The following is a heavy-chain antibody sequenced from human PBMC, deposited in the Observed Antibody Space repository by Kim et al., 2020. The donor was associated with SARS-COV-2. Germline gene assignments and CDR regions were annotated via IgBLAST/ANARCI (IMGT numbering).Heavy chain of an antibody. V-gene: IGHV3-7*03. CDR3: ARAGYYDSSGYYDFDY. J-gene: IGHJ4*02. D-gene: IGHD3-22*01. Sequence: GGSLRLSCAASGFTFSSYWMSWVRQAPGKGLEWVANIKQDGSEKYYVDSVKGRFTISRDNAKNSLYLQMNSLRAEDTAVYYCARAGYYDSSGYYDFDYWGQGTLVTVSS. CDR1: GFTFSSYW. CDR2: IKQDGSEK.